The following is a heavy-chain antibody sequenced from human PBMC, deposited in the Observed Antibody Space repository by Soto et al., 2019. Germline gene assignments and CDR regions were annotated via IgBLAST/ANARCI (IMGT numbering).Heavy chain of an antibody. J-gene: IGHJ6*02. CDR2: ISYDGSNK. V-gene: IGHV3-30*18. D-gene: IGHD2-8*02. CDR1: GFTFSSYG. Sequence: PGGSLRLSCAASGFTFSSYGMHWVRQAPGKGLEWVAVISYDGSNKYYADSVKGRFTISRDSSKNTLYLQMNSLRAVDTAVYYCAKDLRGSRLLAYGMDVWGQGTTVTVSS. CDR3: AKDLRGSRLLAYGMDV.